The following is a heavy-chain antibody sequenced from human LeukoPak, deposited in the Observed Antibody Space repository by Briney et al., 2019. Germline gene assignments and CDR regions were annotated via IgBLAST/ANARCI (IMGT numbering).Heavy chain of an antibody. Sequence: SVKVSCKASGGTFSSYAISWVRQAPGQGLEWMGGIIPIFGTANYAQKFQGRVTMTRNTSISTAYMELSSLRSEDTAVYYCARGTYYYGSGSLNWFDPWGQGTLVTVSS. CDR3: ARGTYYYGSGSLNWFDP. V-gene: IGHV1-69*05. D-gene: IGHD3-10*01. J-gene: IGHJ5*02. CDR2: IIPIFGTA. CDR1: GGTFSSYA.